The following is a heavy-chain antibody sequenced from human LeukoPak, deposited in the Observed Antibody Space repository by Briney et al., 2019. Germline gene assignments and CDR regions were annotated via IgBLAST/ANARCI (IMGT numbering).Heavy chain of an antibody. Sequence: NTSETLSLTCTVSGASISSSSDYWGWIRQPPGKGLEWIGSIFYSGSTHYNPSLKSRVTISVDTSKNQFSLKLNSVTAADTAVYHCAGLVVGTATIDYWGQGTLVTVSS. CDR1: GASISSSSDY. J-gene: IGHJ4*02. D-gene: IGHD2-21*02. CDR3: AGLVVGTATIDY. CDR2: IFYSGST. V-gene: IGHV4-39*01.